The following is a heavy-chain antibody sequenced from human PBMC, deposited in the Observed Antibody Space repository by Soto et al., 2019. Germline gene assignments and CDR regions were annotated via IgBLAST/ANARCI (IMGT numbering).Heavy chain of an antibody. CDR3: ARDSGYSGYDVGRYFDY. CDR1: GGSISSGGYY. CDR2: IYYSGST. D-gene: IGHD5-12*01. V-gene: IGHV4-31*03. Sequence: SETLSLTCTVSGGSISSGGYYWSWIRQHPGKGLEWIGYIYYSGSTYYNPSLKSRVTISVDTSKNQFSLKLSSVTAADTAVYYCARDSGYSGYDVGRYFDYWGQGTLVTVSS. J-gene: IGHJ4*02.